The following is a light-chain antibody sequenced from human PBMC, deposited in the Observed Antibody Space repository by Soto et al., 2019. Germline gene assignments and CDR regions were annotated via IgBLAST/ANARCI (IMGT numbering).Light chain of an antibody. J-gene: IGKJ4*01. CDR1: QSVSSN. CDR2: GAS. Sequence: DTEMTRPPATMSVSPGERATLSCRASQSVSSNLAWYQQRPGQAPSLLIYGASTRAAGIPARFSGSGSGTEFTLTISSLQSEDFAVYYCQQYNNWPLTFGGGTKVDI. V-gene: IGKV3-15*01. CDR3: QQYNNWPLT.